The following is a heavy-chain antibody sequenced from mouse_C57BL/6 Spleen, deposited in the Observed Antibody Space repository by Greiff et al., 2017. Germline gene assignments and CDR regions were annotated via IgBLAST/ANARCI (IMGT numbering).Heavy chain of an antibody. Sequence: VKPQQSGAELARPGASVKMSCKASGYTFTSYTIHWVKQRPGQGLEWIGYINPSSGYTKYNQKFKDKATLTADKSSSTAYMQLSSLTSEVSAVYYCARDWDYFDYWGQGTTLTVSS. V-gene: IGHV1-4*01. CDR3: ARDWDYFDY. J-gene: IGHJ2*01. CDR1: GYTFTSYT. D-gene: IGHD4-1*01. CDR2: INPSSGYT.